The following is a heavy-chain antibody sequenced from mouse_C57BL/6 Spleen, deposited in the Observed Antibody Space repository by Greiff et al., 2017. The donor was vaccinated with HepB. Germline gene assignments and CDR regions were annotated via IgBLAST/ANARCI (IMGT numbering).Heavy chain of an antibody. Sequence: DVQLVESGGGLVQPKGSLKLSCAASGFSFNTYAMNWVRQAPGKGLEWVARIRSKSNNYATYYADSVKDRFTISRDDSESMLYLQMNNLKTEDTAMYYCVRLSKSYFDVWGTGTTVTVSS. D-gene: IGHD2-5*01. CDR1: GFSFNTYA. J-gene: IGHJ1*03. V-gene: IGHV10-1*01. CDR3: VRLSKSYFDV. CDR2: IRSKSNNYAT.